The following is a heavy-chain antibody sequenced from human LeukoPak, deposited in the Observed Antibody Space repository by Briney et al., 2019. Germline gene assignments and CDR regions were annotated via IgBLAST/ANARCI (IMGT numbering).Heavy chain of an antibody. CDR2: FDPEDGET. D-gene: IGHD2-21*02. CDR1: GGTFSSYA. J-gene: IGHJ4*02. V-gene: IGHV1-24*01. CDR3: ATAVLANCGGDCFTLRY. Sequence: ASVKVSCKASGGTFSSYAISWVRQAPGQGLEWMGGFDPEDGETIYAQKLQGRVTMTEDTSTDTAYMELSSLRSEDTAVYFCATAVLANCGGDCFTLRYWGQGTLVTVSS.